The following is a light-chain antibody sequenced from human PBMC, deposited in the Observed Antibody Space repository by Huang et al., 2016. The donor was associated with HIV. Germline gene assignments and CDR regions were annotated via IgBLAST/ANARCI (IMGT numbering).Light chain of an antibody. CDR2: GAS. V-gene: IGKV3-11*01. CDR1: QSVSKY. Sequence: EIVLTQSPDTLSLSPGERATLSCRASQSVSKYLAWYQHKPGQSPRLRIYGASNRAAGIPARFSGSGSGTDFTLSISNLEPEDFAVYYCQQRANCPAIYTFGQGTKLEIK. J-gene: IGKJ2*01. CDR3: QQRANCPAIYT.